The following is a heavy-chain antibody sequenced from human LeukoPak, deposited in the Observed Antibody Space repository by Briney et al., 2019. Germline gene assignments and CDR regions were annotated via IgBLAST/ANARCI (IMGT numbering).Heavy chain of an antibody. D-gene: IGHD6-13*01. CDR3: ARDGSTSSRYLPLDS. J-gene: IGHJ4*02. CDR2: ISPNTGGT. V-gene: IGHV1-2*02. CDR1: GYTFTGYY. Sequence: ASVKVSCKASGYTFTGYYIHWVRQAPGQGLEWLGWISPNTGGTHYAQKFQGRVTMTRDTSISTAYMELSRLRSDDTAVYYCARDGSTSSRYLPLDSWGQGTLVTVSS.